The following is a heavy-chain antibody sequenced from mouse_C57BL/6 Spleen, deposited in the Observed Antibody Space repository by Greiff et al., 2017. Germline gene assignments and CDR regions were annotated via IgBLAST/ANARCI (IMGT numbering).Heavy chain of an antibody. CDR3: ATWDDAMDY. CDR2: ISSGSSTI. D-gene: IGHD4-1*01. Sequence: EVKLMESGGGLVKPGGSLKLSCAASGFTFSDYGMHWVRQAPEKGLEWVAYISSGSSTIYYADTVKGRFTISRDNAKNTLFLQMTSLRSEDTAMYYCATWDDAMDYWGQGTSVTVSS. J-gene: IGHJ4*01. V-gene: IGHV5-17*01. CDR1: GFTFSDYG.